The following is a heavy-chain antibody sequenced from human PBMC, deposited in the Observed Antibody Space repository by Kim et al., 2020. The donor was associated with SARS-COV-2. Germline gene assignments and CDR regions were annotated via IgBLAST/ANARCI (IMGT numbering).Heavy chain of an antibody. D-gene: IGHD3-16*01. CDR2: IFGSGHGT. Sequence: GGSLRLSCTASRFTFSSSAMTWVRQAPGKGLEWVSTIFGSGHGTYSGDSVQGRFTVSRDNSRNTLFLQMNNLRVDDTAIYYCARRVHLTTVTFLWYFDLWGRGTSVPVSS. V-gene: IGHV3-23*01. J-gene: IGHJ2*01. CDR1: RFTFSSSA. CDR3: ARRVHLTTVTFLWYFDL.